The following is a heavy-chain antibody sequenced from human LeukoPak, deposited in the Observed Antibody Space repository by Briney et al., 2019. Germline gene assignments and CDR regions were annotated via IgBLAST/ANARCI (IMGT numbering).Heavy chain of an antibody. D-gene: IGHD5-18*01. CDR3: ARTWIQLWGLQYYMDV. V-gene: IGHV4-39*07. Sequence: SETLSLTCTVSGGSIGRSSYYWGWIRQPPGKGLEWIGNIYYSGKTDYNPSLKSRVTISVDTSKNQFSLKLTSVTAADTGVYFCARTWIQLWGLQYYMDVWGEGTAVTVSS. CDR1: GGSIGRSSYY. J-gene: IGHJ6*03. CDR2: IYYSGKT.